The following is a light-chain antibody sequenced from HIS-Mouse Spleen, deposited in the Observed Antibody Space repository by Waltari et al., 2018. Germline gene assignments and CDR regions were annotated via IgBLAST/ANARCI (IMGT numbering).Light chain of an antibody. CDR3: SSYAGSNNSLYV. Sequence: QSALTQPPSASGSPGQSVTISCTGTSSDVGGSTYVSWYQQHPGKAPKLMIYEVSKRPSGVPDRFSGSKSGNTASLTVSGLQAEDEADYYCSSYAGSNNSLYVFGTGTKVTVL. CDR1: SSDVGGSTY. CDR2: EVS. V-gene: IGLV2-8*01. J-gene: IGLJ1*01.